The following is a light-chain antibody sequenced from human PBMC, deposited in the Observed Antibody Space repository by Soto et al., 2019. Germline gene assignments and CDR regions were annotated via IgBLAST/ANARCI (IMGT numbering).Light chain of an antibody. Sequence: VMTQSPATLSVSPGERATLSCRASESVSSNLAWYQQRPGQAPRLLMYGVSTRATGIPARFGGSGSATEFTLTISNLQSEDFAIYYCQQYNNWPPITFGQGTRLEIK. J-gene: IGKJ5*01. CDR2: GVS. V-gene: IGKV3-15*01. CDR1: ESVSSN. CDR3: QQYNNWPPIT.